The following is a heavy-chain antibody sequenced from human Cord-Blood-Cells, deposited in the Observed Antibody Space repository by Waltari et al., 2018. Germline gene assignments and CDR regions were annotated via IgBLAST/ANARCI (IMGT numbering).Heavy chain of an antibody. J-gene: IGHJ3*02. CDR3: ARDARSGSYRGAFDI. D-gene: IGHD1-26*01. Sequence: QVQLQQWGAGLLKHSETLSLTCAVYGGSFSGHYWSWIRQPPGKGREWIGEINHSGSTNYNPSLKSRVTISVDTSKNQFALKLSSVTAADTAVYYCARDARSGSYRGAFDIWGQGTMVTVSS. CDR2: INHSGST. V-gene: IGHV4-34*01. CDR1: GGSFSGHY.